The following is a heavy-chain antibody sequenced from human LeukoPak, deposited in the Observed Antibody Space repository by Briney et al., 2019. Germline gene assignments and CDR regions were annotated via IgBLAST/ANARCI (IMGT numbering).Heavy chain of an antibody. CDR1: GYTFTSYD. CDR3: ARGGSGGYYYYGMDV. V-gene: IGHV1-8*01. CDR2: MNPNSGNT. D-gene: IGHD6-19*01. Sequence: GASVKVSCKASGYTFTSYDINWVRQATGQGLEWVGCMNPNSGNTGYAQKFQGRVTMTRNTSISTAYMELSSLRSEDTAVYYCARGGSGGYYYYGMDVWGQGTTVTVSS. J-gene: IGHJ6*02.